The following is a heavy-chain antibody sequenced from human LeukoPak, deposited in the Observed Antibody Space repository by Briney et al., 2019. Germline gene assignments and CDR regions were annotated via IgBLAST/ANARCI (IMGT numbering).Heavy chain of an antibody. J-gene: IGHJ4*02. Sequence: GGSLRLSCAASGFTFSSYWMSWVRQAPGKGLEWVANIKQDGSEKYYVDSVKGRFTISRDNAKNSLYLQMNSLRAEDTAVYYCAKDLRGYYDSSGYLDYWGQGTLVTVSS. CDR1: GFTFSSYW. CDR2: IKQDGSEK. V-gene: IGHV3-7*03. CDR3: AKDLRGYYDSSGYLDY. D-gene: IGHD3-22*01.